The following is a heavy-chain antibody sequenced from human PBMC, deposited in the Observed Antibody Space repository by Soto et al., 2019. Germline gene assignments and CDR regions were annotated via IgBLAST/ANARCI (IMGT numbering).Heavy chain of an antibody. D-gene: IGHD3-16*01. J-gene: IGHJ4*02. CDR3: AISQDRGGRTTFIY. Sequence: GGSLRLSCAVSGFTFDDNAMHWVRQAPEKGLEWVSGINWKSDIGYADSVKGRFTVSRDNAENSLYLQMNSLRAEDTALYYCAISQDRGGRTTFIYWGQGTQVTVSS. V-gene: IGHV3-9*01. CDR1: GFTFDDNA. CDR2: INWKSDI.